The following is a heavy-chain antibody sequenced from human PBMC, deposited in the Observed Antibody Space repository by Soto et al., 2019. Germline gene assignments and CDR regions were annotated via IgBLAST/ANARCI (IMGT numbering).Heavy chain of an antibody. D-gene: IGHD6-13*01. V-gene: IGHV1-18*01. CDR3: ARGGYSSSWFHWFDP. CDR1: GYTFTSYG. Sequence: ASVKVSCKASGYTFTSYGISWVRQAPGQGLERMGWISAYNGNTNYAQKLQGRVTMTTDTSTSTAYMELRSLRSDDTAVYYCARGGYSSSWFHWFDPWGQGTLVTVSS. CDR2: ISAYNGNT. J-gene: IGHJ5*02.